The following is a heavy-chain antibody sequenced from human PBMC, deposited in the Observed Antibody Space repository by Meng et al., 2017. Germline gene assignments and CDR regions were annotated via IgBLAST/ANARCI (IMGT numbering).Heavy chain of an antibody. CDR1: GGSIRSSNW. J-gene: IGHJ4*02. CDR2: IYHSGST. CDR3: ARWSIYCSGGSCYSFDY. V-gene: IGHV4-4*02. D-gene: IGHD2-15*01. Sequence: QVQLKRPGPCLLTPSGPLSLTCASHGGSIRSSNWWSWVRQPPGKGLEWIGEIYHSGSTNYNPSLKSRVTISVDKSKNQFSLKLSSVTAADTAVYYCARWSIYCSGGSCYSFDYWGQGTLVTVSS.